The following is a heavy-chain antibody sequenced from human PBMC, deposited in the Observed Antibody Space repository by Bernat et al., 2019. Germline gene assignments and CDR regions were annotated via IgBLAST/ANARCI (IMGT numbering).Heavy chain of an antibody. Sequence: QLQLQESGSGLVKPSQTLSLTCAVSGGSISSGGYSWSWIRQPPGKGLEWIGYIYHSGSTYYNPSLKSRVTISVDRSKNQFSLKLSSVTAADTAVYYCARAEGYCSGGSCYSNWFDPWGQGTLVTVSS. V-gene: IGHV4-30-2*01. J-gene: IGHJ5*02. CDR1: GGSISSGGYS. CDR2: IYHSGST. D-gene: IGHD2-15*01. CDR3: ARAEGYCSGGSCYSNWFDP.